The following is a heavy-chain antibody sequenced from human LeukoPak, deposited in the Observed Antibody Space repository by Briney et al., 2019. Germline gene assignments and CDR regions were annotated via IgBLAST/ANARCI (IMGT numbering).Heavy chain of an antibody. CDR2: TSGSGGST. Sequence: GGCLRLSWAASGFTFSSYAMSWVRQAAGKWLELVSATSGSGGSTYYAASVKGRFTISRDNSKNTLYLQMNSLRAEDTAVYYCATYYDILTGFFDYWGQGTLVTVSS. CDR3: ATYYDILTGFFDY. CDR1: GFTFSSYA. V-gene: IGHV3-23*01. J-gene: IGHJ4*02. D-gene: IGHD3-9*01.